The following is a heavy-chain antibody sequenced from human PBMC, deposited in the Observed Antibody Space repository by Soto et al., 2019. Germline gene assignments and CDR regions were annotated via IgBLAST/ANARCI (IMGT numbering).Heavy chain of an antibody. Sequence: EVQLVESGGGLVQPGGSLRLSCAASGFTFSSYSMNWVRQAPGKGLEWVSYISSSSSTISYADSVKGRFTISRDNAKNPLYLQMNGVRDEDTAVYYCASGDGSGSRLFDYWGQGTLVTVSS. V-gene: IGHV3-48*02. CDR2: ISSSSSTI. CDR1: GFTFSSYS. J-gene: IGHJ4*02. D-gene: IGHD3-10*01. CDR3: ASGDGSGSRLFDY.